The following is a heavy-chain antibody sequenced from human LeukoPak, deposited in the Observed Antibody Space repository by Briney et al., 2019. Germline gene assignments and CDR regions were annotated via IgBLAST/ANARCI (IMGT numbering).Heavy chain of an antibody. V-gene: IGHV1-18*01. Sequence: GASVKVSCKASGYTFTSYGISWVRQAPGQGLEWIGWISAYNGNTNYAQKLQGRVTLTTDTSTSTAYMELRRLRSDDTAVYYCARLNTAMVLYYFDYWGQGTLVTVSS. D-gene: IGHD5-18*01. CDR3: ARLNTAMVLYYFDY. CDR2: ISAYNGNT. CDR1: GYTFTSYG. J-gene: IGHJ4*02.